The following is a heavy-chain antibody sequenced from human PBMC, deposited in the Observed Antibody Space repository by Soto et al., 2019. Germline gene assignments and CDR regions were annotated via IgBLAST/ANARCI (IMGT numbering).Heavy chain of an antibody. CDR2: IKDYNGNT. CDR3: PLDLDGSGGYEPEY. Sequence: GDGVEAGGKGAGYTISIYGINWVRQAPGQGLEWTGWIKDYNGNTKYAQNPQGRMTMTTDTSTSTAYMELRSLRADDTAVYYWPLDLDGSGGYEPEY. D-gene: IGHD3-10*01. CDR1: GYTISIYG. J-gene: IGHJ1*01. V-gene: IGHV1-18*01.